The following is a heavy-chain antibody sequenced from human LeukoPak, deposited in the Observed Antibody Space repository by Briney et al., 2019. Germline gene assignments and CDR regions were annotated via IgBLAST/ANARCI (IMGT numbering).Heavy chain of an antibody. V-gene: IGHV3-23*01. CDR2: ISGSGGST. CDR3: AKGVYDSSGYYVDY. D-gene: IGHD3-22*01. Sequence: GGSLRLSCAASGFTFSSYAMSWVRQAPGKGLEWVSAISGSGGSTYYADSVKGRFTISRDNSKNTLYLQMNGLRAEDTAVYYCAKGVYDSSGYYVDYWGQGTLVTVSS. J-gene: IGHJ4*02. CDR1: GFTFSSYA.